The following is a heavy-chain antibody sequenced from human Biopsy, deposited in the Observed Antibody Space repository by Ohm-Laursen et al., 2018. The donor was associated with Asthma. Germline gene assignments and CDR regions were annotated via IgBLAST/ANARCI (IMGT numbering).Heavy chain of an antibody. D-gene: IGHD6-19*01. CDR2: ISYDGSTK. CDR3: AREGVAGTHIED. CDR1: GFTLTTYA. V-gene: IGHV3-30*03. Sequence: SLRLSCAASGFTLTTYAIHWVRQAPGKGLEWVAVISYDGSTKYSADSVKGRFIVSRDISKNILSLQMNSLRPEDTAVYYCAREGVAGTHIEDWGQGTLVTVSS. J-gene: IGHJ4*02.